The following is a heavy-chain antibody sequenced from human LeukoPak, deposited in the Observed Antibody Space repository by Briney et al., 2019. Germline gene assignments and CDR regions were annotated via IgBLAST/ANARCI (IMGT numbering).Heavy chain of an antibody. CDR1: GGSISSGGYY. CDR2: IYYSGST. D-gene: IGHD2/OR15-2a*01. J-gene: IGHJ4*02. Sequence: SQTLSLTCTVSGGSISSGGYYWSWIRQHPGKGLEWIGYIYYSGSTYYNPSLKSRVTISVDTSKNQFSLKLSSVTAADTAVYYCARTDPSKEGKKYYFDYWGQGTLVTVSS. CDR3: ARTDPSKEGKKYYFDY. V-gene: IGHV4-31*03.